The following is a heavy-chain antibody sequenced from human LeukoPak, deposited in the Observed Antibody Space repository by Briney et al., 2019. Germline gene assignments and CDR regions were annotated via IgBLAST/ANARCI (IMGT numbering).Heavy chain of an antibody. J-gene: IGHJ4*02. Sequence: GSLRLSCAASGFTVSNYYMSWVRQPPGKGLEWIGSIYYSGSTYYNPSLKSRVTISVDTSKNQFSLKLSSVTAADTAVYYCARQLELHDYWGQGTLVTVSS. CDR1: GFTVSNYY. CDR3: ARQLELHDY. V-gene: IGHV4-39*07. CDR2: IYYSGST. D-gene: IGHD1-7*01.